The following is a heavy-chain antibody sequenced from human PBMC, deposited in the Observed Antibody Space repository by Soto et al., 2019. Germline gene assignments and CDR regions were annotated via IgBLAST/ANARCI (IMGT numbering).Heavy chain of an antibody. Sequence: ETLSLTCAVSGYSIRSGYFWGWIRQPPGKGLEWIGSMYHSGITYYNLSLKSRVTISVDTSKNQLSLKLSSATAADTAVYYCARSMYSTSAQLYYGMDVWGQGTTVTVS. V-gene: IGHV4-38-2*01. CDR2: MYHSGIT. J-gene: IGHJ6*02. CDR1: GYSIRSGYF. D-gene: IGHD6-6*01. CDR3: ARSMYSTSAQLYYGMDV.